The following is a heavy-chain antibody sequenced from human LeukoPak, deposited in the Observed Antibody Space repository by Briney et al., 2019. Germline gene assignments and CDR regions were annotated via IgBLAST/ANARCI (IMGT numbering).Heavy chain of an antibody. CDR1: GGSISNYF. Sequence: SETLSLTCSVSGGSISNYFWSWIRQAPGKGLEWVGYALYTGSTEYNPALKSRVTISLDTSNNQFSLRLSSVTAADTAVYYCARDNGYSYGIDYWGQGRLVTVSS. J-gene: IGHJ4*02. CDR2: ALYTGST. V-gene: IGHV4-59*01. CDR3: ARDNGYSYGIDY. D-gene: IGHD5-18*01.